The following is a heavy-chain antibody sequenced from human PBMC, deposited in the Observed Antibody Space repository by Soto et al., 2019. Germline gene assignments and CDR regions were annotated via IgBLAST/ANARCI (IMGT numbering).Heavy chain of an antibody. V-gene: IGHV3-53*02. Sequence: EVQLLETGGGLIQPGGSLRLSCAASGFTVSSNYMSWVRQAPGKGLEWVSVIYSGGSTYYADSVKGRFTISRDNSKNTLNLKMNSLRDEDTAVYYCARDYYYDSIGYSASHAFDIWGQGTMVTVSS. J-gene: IGHJ3*02. CDR1: GFTVSSNY. CDR2: IYSGGST. D-gene: IGHD3-22*01. CDR3: ARDYYYDSIGYSASHAFDI.